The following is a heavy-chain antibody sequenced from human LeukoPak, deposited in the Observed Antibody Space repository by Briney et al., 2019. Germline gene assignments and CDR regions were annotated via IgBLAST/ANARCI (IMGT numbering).Heavy chain of an antibody. D-gene: IGHD1-26*01. CDR1: GYIFTSYG. CDR2: MNPNSGNT. J-gene: IGHJ4*02. Sequence: GASVKVSCKASGYIFTSYGISWVRQATGQGLEWMGWMNPNSGNTGYAQKFQGRVTITRNTSISTAYMELSSLRSEDTAVYYCARGIVGAPEVYWGQGTLVTVSS. V-gene: IGHV1-8*03. CDR3: ARGIVGAPEVY.